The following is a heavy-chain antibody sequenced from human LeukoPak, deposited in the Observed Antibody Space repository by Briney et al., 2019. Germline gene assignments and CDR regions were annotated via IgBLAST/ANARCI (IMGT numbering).Heavy chain of an antibody. J-gene: IGHJ4*02. CDR1: GFTFSSCW. CDR2: IKQDGSDK. V-gene: IGHV3-7*01. Sequence: HPGGSLRLSCAASGFTFSSCWMSWVRQAPGKGLEGVANIKQDGSDKYYVDSVKGRFTISRDNAKNSLYLQMNGLRAEDTAVYYCATARRASDYWGQGTLVTVSS. CDR3: ATARRASDY.